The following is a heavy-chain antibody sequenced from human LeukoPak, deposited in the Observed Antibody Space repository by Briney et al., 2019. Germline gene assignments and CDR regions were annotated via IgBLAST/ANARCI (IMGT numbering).Heavy chain of an antibody. J-gene: IGHJ5*02. CDR3: AKDGPLFGDFWGCYYRS. Sequence: GGSLRLSCAASGFTFDDYAMHWVRQAPGKGLEWVSGISWNSGSIGYADSVKGRFTISRDNAKNSLYLQMNSLRAEDTALYYCAKDGPLFGDFWGCYYRSWGQGTLVTVSS. V-gene: IGHV3-9*01. CDR2: ISWNSGSI. D-gene: IGHD3-3*01. CDR1: GFTFDDYA.